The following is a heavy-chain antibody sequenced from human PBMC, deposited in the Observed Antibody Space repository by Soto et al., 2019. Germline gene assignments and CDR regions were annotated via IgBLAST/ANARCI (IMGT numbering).Heavy chain of an antibody. CDR1: GYTFTGYY. D-gene: IGHD3-3*01. V-gene: IGHV1-2*02. CDR3: ARVGVHNYGMAV. CDR2: INPNSGGK. Sequence: ASVKVSCKASGYTFTGYYMHWVRQAPGQGLEWMGWINPNSGGKNYAQKFQGRVTMTRDTSISTAYMELSRLRSDDTAVYYCARVGVHNYGMAVWGKGTTFTVSS. J-gene: IGHJ6*04.